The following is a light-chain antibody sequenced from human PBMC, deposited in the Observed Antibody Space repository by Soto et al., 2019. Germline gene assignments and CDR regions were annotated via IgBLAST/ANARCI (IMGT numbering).Light chain of an antibody. J-gene: IGKJ2*02. CDR2: GAS. CDR1: QSFSSGY. V-gene: IGKV3-20*01. Sequence: EIVLTQSPGTLSLSPGERATLSCRASQSFSSGYCAWYQQKPGQAPRLLIYGASSRATSSPDRFSGSGCGTDFTLPISRLETEDFGVYYCQQYGGSFPWTFGQGTKLEIK. CDR3: QQYGGSFPWT.